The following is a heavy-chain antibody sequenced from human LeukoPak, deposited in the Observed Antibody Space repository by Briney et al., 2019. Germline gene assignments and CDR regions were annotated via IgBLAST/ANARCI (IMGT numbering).Heavy chain of an antibody. D-gene: IGHD3-10*01. CDR3: ATGGLWFGELKSQSGHNYEYYFDY. V-gene: IGHV1-24*01. CDR1: GYTLTELS. CDR2: FDPEDGET. J-gene: IGHJ4*02. Sequence: APVKVSCKVSGYTLTELSMHWVRQAPGNGLEWMGGFDPEDGETIYAQKFQGRVTMTEDTSTDTAYMELRSLRSEDTAVYYCATGGLWFGELKSQSGHNYEYYFDYWGQGTLVTVSS.